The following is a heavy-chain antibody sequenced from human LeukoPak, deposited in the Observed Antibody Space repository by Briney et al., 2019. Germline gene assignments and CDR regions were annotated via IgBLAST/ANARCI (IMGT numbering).Heavy chain of an antibody. D-gene: IGHD2-21*02. CDR1: GFTFSSYG. J-gene: IGHJ4*02. V-gene: IGHV3-30*18. Sequence: PGRSLRLSCAASGFTFSSYGMHWVRQAPGKGLEWVAVISYDGSNKYYADSVKGRFTISRDNSKNTLYLQMKSLRAEDTAVYYCAKSSGNVVVTAEYDYWGQGTLVTVSS. CDR2: ISYDGSNK. CDR3: AKSSGNVVVTAEYDY.